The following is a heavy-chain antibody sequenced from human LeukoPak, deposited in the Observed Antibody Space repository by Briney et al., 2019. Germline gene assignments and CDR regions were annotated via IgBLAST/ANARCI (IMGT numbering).Heavy chain of an antibody. J-gene: IGHJ1*01. CDR3: ARFLCSGGNRYSPGTEYFQY. D-gene: IGHD2-15*01. CDR2: ISGYNGKT. Sequence: GASVRVSSTASGYTFTIYGICWVREAPGQGLEWMGWISGYNGKTDYAQKFQGRVTMTTDTSTSTAYMELGSLRSGDTAVYYCARFLCSGGNRYSPGTEYFQYWGQGTLVTVSS. CDR1: GYTFTIYG. V-gene: IGHV1-18*01.